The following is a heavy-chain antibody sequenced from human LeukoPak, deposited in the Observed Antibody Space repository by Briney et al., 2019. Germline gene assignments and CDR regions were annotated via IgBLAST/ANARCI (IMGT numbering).Heavy chain of an antibody. D-gene: IGHD4-17*01. CDR3: ARAHATVSFDY. CDR2: INHSGST. Sequence: PSETLSLTCAVYGGSFSGYYWSWIRQPPGKGLEWIGEINHSGSTNYNPSLKSRVTISVDTSKNLFSLKLSSVTAADTAVYYCARAHATVSFDYWGQGTLVTVSS. CDR1: GGSFSGYY. V-gene: IGHV4-34*01. J-gene: IGHJ4*02.